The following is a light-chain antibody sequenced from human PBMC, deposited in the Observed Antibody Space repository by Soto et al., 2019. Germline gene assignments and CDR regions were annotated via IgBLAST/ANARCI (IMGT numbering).Light chain of an antibody. CDR3: CSYAGSSTYV. V-gene: IGLV2-23*01. J-gene: IGLJ1*01. CDR2: EGS. CDR1: SSDVGIYNL. Sequence: QSVLTQPASVSGSPGQSITISCTGTSSDVGIYNLVSWYQQHPGKAPKLMIYEGSQRPSGVSNRFSGSKSGNTASLTISGLHAEDDADYYCCSYAGSSTYVFGSGTKLTVL.